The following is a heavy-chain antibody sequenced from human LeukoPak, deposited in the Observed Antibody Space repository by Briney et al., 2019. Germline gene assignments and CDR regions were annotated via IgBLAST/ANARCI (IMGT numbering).Heavy chain of an antibody. V-gene: IGHV3-30*18. CDR2: ISDDGRSK. D-gene: IGHD4-17*01. Sequence: GGSLRLSCAISGLTFHDYAMTWVRQAPGKGLEWVGVISDDGRSKDYADSVKGRFTISRDNSKDTLYLQMDSLRDEDTAVYYCAKRPSDYGDYVSYFDYWGQGTLVTVSS. CDR1: GLTFHDYA. CDR3: AKRPSDYGDYVSYFDY. J-gene: IGHJ4*02.